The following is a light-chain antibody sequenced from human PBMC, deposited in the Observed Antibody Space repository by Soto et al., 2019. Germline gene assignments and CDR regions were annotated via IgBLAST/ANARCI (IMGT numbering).Light chain of an antibody. V-gene: IGLV2-14*01. CDR1: SSDVGGYNY. CDR2: EVS. J-gene: IGLJ3*02. Sequence: QSALTQPASVSGSPGQSITISCTGTSSDVGGYNYVSWYQQHPGKAPKLMIYEVSNRPSGVSNRFSGSKSGNTASLTISGLQAEDEADYYCYSATDDIGVFGGGSKVTVL. CDR3: YSATDDIGV.